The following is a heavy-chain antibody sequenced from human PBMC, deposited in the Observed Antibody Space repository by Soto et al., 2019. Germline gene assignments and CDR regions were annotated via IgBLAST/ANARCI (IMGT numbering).Heavy chain of an antibody. J-gene: IGHJ3*02. CDR2: INHSGSA. CDR3: ASETSDYDVLAAPTTLEI. CDR1: GGSFSGYY. V-gene: IGHV4-34*01. Sequence: QVQLQQWGAGLLKPSETLSLNCGVSGGSFSGYYWSWIRQPPGKGLEWIGEINHSGSADYNPSLKRRVTISVDTSKTQISLTLSSVTAAASGVYYCASETSDYDVLAAPTTLEIWGQGTMVSVSS. D-gene: IGHD3-9*01.